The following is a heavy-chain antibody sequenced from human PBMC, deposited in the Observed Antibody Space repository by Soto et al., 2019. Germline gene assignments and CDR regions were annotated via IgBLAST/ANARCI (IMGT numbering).Heavy chain of an antibody. V-gene: IGHV1-18*04. J-gene: IGHJ5*02. D-gene: IGHD6-6*01. CDR2: ISAYNGNT. CDR3: ARVSPGMYSSSRGENWFDP. Sequence: QVQQVQSGAEVKKPGASVKVSCKASGYTFTSYGISWVRQAPGQGLEWMGWISAYNGNTNYAQKLQGRVTMTTDTSTSTAYMELRSLRSDDTAVYYCARVSPGMYSSSRGENWFDPWGQGTLVTVSS. CDR1: GYTFTSYG.